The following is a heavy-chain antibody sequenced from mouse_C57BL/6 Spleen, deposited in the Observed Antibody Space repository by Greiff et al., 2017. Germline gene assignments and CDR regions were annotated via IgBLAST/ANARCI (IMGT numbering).Heavy chain of an antibody. J-gene: IGHJ2*01. Sequence: DVMLVESGGGLVKPGGSLKLSCAASGFTFSDYGMHWVRQAPEKGLEWVAYISSGSSTIYYADTVKGRFTISRDNAKNTLFLQMTSLRSEDTAMYYCAREGVVTTDGYFDYWGQGTTLTVSS. D-gene: IGHD2-2*01. V-gene: IGHV5-17*01. CDR1: GFTFSDYG. CDR3: AREGVVTTDGYFDY. CDR2: ISSGSSTI.